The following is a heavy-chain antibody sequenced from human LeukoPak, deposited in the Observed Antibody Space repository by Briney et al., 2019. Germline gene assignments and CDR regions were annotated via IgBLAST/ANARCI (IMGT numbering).Heavy chain of an antibody. CDR1: GFTFSSYA. CDR3: ARGSTPGGYYYYGMDV. D-gene: IGHD3-10*01. CDR2: ISGSGGST. J-gene: IGHJ6*02. Sequence: PGGSLRLSCAASGFTFSSYAMSWVRQAPGKGLEWVSAISGSGGSTYYADSVKGRFTISRDNSKNTLYLQMNSLRAEDTAVYYCARGSTPGGYYYYGMDVWGQGTTVTVSS. V-gene: IGHV3-23*01.